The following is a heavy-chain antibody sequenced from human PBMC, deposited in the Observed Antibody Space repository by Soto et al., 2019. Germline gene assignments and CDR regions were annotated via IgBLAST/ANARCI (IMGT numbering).Heavy chain of an antibody. CDR2: IIPIFGTA. V-gene: IGHV1-69*13. Sequence: SVKVSCKASGGTFSSYAISWLRQAPGQGLEWMGGIIPIFGTANYAQKFQGRVTITADESTSTAYMELSSLRSEDTAVYYCARDLEAGHYYYYGMDVWGKGTTVIVSS. J-gene: IGHJ6*04. CDR3: ARDLEAGHYYYYGMDV. D-gene: IGHD6-19*01. CDR1: GGTFSSYA.